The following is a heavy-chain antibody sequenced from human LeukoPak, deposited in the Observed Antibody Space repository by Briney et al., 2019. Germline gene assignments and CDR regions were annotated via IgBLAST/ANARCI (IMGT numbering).Heavy chain of an antibody. Sequence: GRSLRLSCAASGFTFSSYGMHWVRQAPGKGLEWVAVIWYDGSNKYYADSVKGRFTISRDNSKNTLYLQMISLRAEDTAVYYCARGSYYDSSGYYVWGQGTLVTVSS. CDR2: IWYDGSNK. J-gene: IGHJ4*02. D-gene: IGHD3-22*01. CDR1: GFTFSSYG. V-gene: IGHV3-33*01. CDR3: ARGSYYDSSGYYV.